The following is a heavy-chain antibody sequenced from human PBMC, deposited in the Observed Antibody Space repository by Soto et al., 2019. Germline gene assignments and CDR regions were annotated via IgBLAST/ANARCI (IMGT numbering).Heavy chain of an antibody. CDR3: ARAGSSWYGFVMDV. Sequence: QVQLQESGPGLVKPSQTLSLTCTVSGGSISSGGYYWSWIRQHPGKGLEWIGYIYYSGSTYYNTSLKSRVTISVDTSKNQCSLKLISVPAADTAVYYCARAGSSWYGFVMDVWGQGTTVTVSS. CDR2: IYYSGST. J-gene: IGHJ6*02. V-gene: IGHV4-31*03. CDR1: GGSISSGGYY. D-gene: IGHD6-13*01.